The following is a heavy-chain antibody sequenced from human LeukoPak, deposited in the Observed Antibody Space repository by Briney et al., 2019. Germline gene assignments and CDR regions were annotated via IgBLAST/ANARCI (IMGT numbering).Heavy chain of an antibody. Sequence: EASVKVSCKASGYIFTSYGISWVRQTPGQGLEWMGWISTYNGSTNYAQKFQGRVTMTRDTSTSTVYMELSSLRSEDTAVYYCARETGITIIWGQGTLVTVSS. CDR1: GYIFTSYG. D-gene: IGHD3-3*01. J-gene: IGHJ4*02. CDR2: ISTYNGST. CDR3: ARETGITII. V-gene: IGHV1-18*01.